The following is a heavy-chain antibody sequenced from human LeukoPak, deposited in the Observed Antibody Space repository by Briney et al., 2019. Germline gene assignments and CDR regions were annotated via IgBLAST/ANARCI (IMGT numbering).Heavy chain of an antibody. J-gene: IGHJ4*02. CDR3: ARDGLAATKELDY. Sequence: GSSVKVSCKASGGTFSSYAISWVRQAPGQGLEWMGRIIPIFGTANYAQKFPGRVTITTDESTSTAYMELSSLRSEDTAVYYCARDGLAATKELDYWGQGTLVTVSS. CDR2: IIPIFGTA. CDR1: GGTFSSYA. D-gene: IGHD2-15*01. V-gene: IGHV1-69*05.